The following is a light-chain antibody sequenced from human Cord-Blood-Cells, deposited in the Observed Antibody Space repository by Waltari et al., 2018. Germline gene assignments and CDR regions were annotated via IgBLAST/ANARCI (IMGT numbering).Light chain of an antibody. V-gene: IGLV2-14*01. CDR2: EVS. CDR3: SSYTSSSTLV. J-gene: IGLJ2*01. Sequence: QSALTQPASVSGSPGQSLTTPCTRTSSDVGGYNYVSWYQQHPGKAPKLMIYEVSNRPSGVSNRFSGSKSGNTASLTISGLQAEDEADYYCSSYTSSSTLVFGGGTKLTVL. CDR1: SSDVGGYNY.